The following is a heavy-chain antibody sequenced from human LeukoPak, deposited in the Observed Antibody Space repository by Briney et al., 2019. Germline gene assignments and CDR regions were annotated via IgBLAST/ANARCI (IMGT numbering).Heavy chain of an antibody. CDR1: GFTVSSNY. CDR3: ARDARDIVVVPAAPYYYYYYMDV. Sequence: PGGSLRLSCAASGFTVSSNYMSWVRQAPGKGLEWVSVIYSGGSTYYADSVKGRFTISRDNSKNTLYLQMNSLRAEDTAVYYCARDARDIVVVPAAPYYYYYYMDVWGKGTTVTASS. J-gene: IGHJ6*03. CDR2: IYSGGST. D-gene: IGHD2-2*01. V-gene: IGHV3-53*01.